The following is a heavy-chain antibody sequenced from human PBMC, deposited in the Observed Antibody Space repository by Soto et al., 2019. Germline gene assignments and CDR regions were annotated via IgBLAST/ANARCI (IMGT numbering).Heavy chain of an antibody. CDR3: ARERSSWYGLRDFDY. CDR2: INPSSGGT. V-gene: IGHV1-2*02. CDR1: GYTFTGYY. J-gene: IGHJ4*02. Sequence: GASVKVSCKASGYTFTGYYMHWVRQAPGQGLEWMGWINPSSGGTNYAQKFQGRVTMTRDTSISTAYMELSRLRSDDTAVYYCARERSSWYGLRDFDYWGQGTLVTVSS. D-gene: IGHD6-13*01.